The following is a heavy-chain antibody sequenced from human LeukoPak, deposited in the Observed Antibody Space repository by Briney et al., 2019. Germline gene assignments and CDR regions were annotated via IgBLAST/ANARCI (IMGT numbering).Heavy chain of an antibody. CDR1: GFTVSSNY. CDR3: AKVVVAASEAGSFDY. V-gene: IGHV3-30*18. Sequence: GGSLRLSCAASGFTVSSNYMNWVRQAPGKGLEWVAVISYDGSNKYYADSVKGRFTISRDNSKNTLYLQMNSLRAEDTAVYYCAKVVVAASEAGSFDYWGQGTLVTVSS. D-gene: IGHD2-15*01. CDR2: ISYDGSNK. J-gene: IGHJ4*02.